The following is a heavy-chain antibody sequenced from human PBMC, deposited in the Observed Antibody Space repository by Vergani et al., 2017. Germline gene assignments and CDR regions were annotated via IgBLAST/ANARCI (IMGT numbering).Heavy chain of an antibody. CDR2: IIPIFGTA. V-gene: IGHV1-69*18. Sequence: QVQLVQSGAEVKKPGSSVKVSCKASGGTFSSYAISWVRQAPGQGLEWMGRIIPIFGTANYAQKFQGRVTITADESTSTAYMELSSLRSEDTAVYYCAVGYCSGGSCYSPSHTPLDYWGQGTLVTVSS. J-gene: IGHJ4*02. D-gene: IGHD2-15*01. CDR3: AVGYCSGGSCYSPSHTPLDY. CDR1: GGTFSSYA.